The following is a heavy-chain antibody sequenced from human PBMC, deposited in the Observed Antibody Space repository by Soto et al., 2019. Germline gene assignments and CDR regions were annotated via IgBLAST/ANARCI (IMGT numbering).Heavy chain of an antibody. Sequence: GGSLRLSCAAFVFTFSSYAMHCVRQAPGKGLEWVAVISYDGSNKYYADSVKGRFTISRDNSKNTLYLQMNSLRAEDTAVYYCARDRDIFFSYYYGMDVWGQGTPVTVSS. D-gene: IGHD2-21*01. CDR3: ARDRDIFFSYYYGMDV. CDR1: VFTFSSYA. CDR2: ISYDGSNK. V-gene: IGHV3-30-3*01. J-gene: IGHJ6*02.